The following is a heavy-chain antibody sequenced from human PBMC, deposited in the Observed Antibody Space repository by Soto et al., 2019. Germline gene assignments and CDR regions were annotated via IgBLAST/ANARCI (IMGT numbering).Heavy chain of an antibody. Sequence: ASVKVSCKASADTFTSYYVHWVRQAPGQGPEWMGMINPSRGGTDYAQKFQGRVTMTRDTSTTTVYMELSSLRSEDTAIYYCTRSIITTAGTDAFDLWGQGTLVT. CDR3: TRSIITTAGTDAFDL. CDR1: ADTFTSYY. D-gene: IGHD6-13*01. CDR2: INPSRGGT. V-gene: IGHV1-46*03. J-gene: IGHJ3*01.